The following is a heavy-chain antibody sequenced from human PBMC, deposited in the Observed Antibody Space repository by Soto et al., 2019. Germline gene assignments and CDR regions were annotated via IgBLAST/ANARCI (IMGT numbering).Heavy chain of an antibody. Sequence: PSETLSLTCTVSGGSISSGDYYWSWIRQPPGKGLEWIGYIYYSGSTYYNPSLKSRVTISVDTSKNQFSLKLSSVTAADTAVYYCARGTYDSSGYSTNWFDPWGQGTLVTVSS. V-gene: IGHV4-30-4*01. CDR2: IYYSGST. D-gene: IGHD3-22*01. CDR1: GGSISSGDYY. CDR3: ARGTYDSSGYSTNWFDP. J-gene: IGHJ5*02.